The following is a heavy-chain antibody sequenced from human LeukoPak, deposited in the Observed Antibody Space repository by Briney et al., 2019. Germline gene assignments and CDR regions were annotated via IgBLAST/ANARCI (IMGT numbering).Heavy chain of an antibody. CDR3: AKDEGSSSWSPFDY. D-gene: IGHD6-13*01. CDR1: GFTFSNYA. J-gene: IGHJ4*02. V-gene: IGHV3-23*01. Sequence: GGSLRLSCAASGFTFSNYAMSWVRQAPGKGLEWVSAISGSGGSTYYADSVKGRFTISRDNFKNTLYLQMNSLRAEDTAVYYCAKDEGSSSWSPFDYWGQGTLVTVSS. CDR2: ISGSGGST.